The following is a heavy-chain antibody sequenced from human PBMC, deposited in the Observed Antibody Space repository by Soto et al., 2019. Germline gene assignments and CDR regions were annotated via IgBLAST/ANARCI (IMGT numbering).Heavy chain of an antibody. D-gene: IGHD6-19*01. J-gene: IGHJ4*02. CDR2: LNPNTGGI. Sequence: SVKVSCKTSGYTFTDYYIHWVRQAPGQGLEWMGWLNPNTGGINYAQRFQGWVTMTRDTSISTAYMELSRLKSDDTAVYYCARESEAVAGTEFDYWGQGTPVTVSS. V-gene: IGHV1-2*04. CDR3: ARESEAVAGTEFDY. CDR1: GYTFTDYY.